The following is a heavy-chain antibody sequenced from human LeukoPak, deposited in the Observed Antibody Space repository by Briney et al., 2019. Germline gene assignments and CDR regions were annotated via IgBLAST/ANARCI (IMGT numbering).Heavy chain of an antibody. V-gene: IGHV4-59*12. Sequence: NPSETLSLTCTVSGGSISSYYWSWIRQPPGKGLEWIGYIYYSGSTNYNPSLKSRVTISVDTSKNQFSLKLSSVTAADTAVYYCARPYSGSSGDAFDIWGQGTMVTVSS. CDR2: IYYSGST. CDR1: GGSISSYY. D-gene: IGHD1-26*01. CDR3: ARPYSGSSGDAFDI. J-gene: IGHJ3*02.